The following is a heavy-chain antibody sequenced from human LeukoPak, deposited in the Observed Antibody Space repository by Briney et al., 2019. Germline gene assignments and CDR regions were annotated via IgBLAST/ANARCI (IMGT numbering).Heavy chain of an antibody. CDR1: GGSFSGYY. CDR2: INHSGST. J-gene: IGHJ6*03. D-gene: IGHD6-19*01. Sequence: PSETLSLTCAVYGGSFSGYYWSWIRQPPGKGLEWIGEINHSGSTNYNPSLKSRVTISVDTSKNQFSLKLSSVTAADTAVYYCARPGLYRPLAGHPYYYMDVWGKGTTVTVSS. CDR3: ARPGLYRPLAGHPYYYMDV. V-gene: IGHV4-34*01.